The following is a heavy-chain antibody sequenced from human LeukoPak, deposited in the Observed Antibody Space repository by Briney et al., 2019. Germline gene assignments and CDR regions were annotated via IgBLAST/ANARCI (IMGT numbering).Heavy chain of an antibody. Sequence: GESLKISCKGSGYNFITYWIGWVSQMPGKGLEWMGIIYPGDSDTRYSPSFQGQVTISADKSISTAYLQWSSLKASDTAMYYCARRERTTAGTVNYWGQGTLVTVSS. V-gene: IGHV5-51*01. CDR1: GYNFITYW. CDR2: IYPGDSDT. CDR3: ARRERTTAGTVNY. D-gene: IGHD6-13*01. J-gene: IGHJ4*02.